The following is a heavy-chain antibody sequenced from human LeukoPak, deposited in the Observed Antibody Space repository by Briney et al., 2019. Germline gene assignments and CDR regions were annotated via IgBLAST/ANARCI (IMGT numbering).Heavy chain of an antibody. CDR2: ISSSSSYI. CDR3: ARGGTVTSTLYYYGMDV. D-gene: IGHD4-17*01. J-gene: IGHJ6*02. Sequence: PGGSLRLSCAASGFTFSSYSMNWVRQAPGKGLEWVSSISSSSSYIYYADSVKGRFTISRDNAKNSLYLQMNSLRAEDTAVYYCARGGTVTSTLYYYGMDVWGLGTTVTVSS. V-gene: IGHV3-21*01. CDR1: GFTFSSYS.